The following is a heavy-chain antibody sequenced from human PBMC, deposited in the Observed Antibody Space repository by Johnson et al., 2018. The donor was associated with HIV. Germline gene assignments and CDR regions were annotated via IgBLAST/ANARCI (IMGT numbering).Heavy chain of an antibody. D-gene: IGHD4-17*01. Sequence: VYLVESGGGVVRPGGSLRLSCAASGFTFDDYGMSWVRQAPGKGLEWVSDINWNGGTPGYADSVKGRFTISRDNSKNTLYLQMISLRAEDTAVYFCARAPPAPYGDYGAFDIWGQGTMVTVSS. J-gene: IGHJ3*02. CDR3: ARAPPAPYGDYGAFDI. V-gene: IGHV3-20*04. CDR2: INWNGGTP. CDR1: GFTFDDYG.